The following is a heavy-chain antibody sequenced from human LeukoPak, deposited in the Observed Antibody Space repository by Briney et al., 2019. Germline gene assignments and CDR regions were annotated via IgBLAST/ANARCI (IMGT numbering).Heavy chain of an antibody. V-gene: IGHV5-51*01. CDR2: IYPGDSDT. Sequence: GESLQTSCQGSGYRFTSYWIGWVRQMPGKGLEWMGIIYPGDSDTTYSPSFQGQVTISDDKSISTAYLQWSSLKASDTAMYYCARHGSSWDFDYWGQGTLVTVSS. CDR3: ARHGSSWDFDY. D-gene: IGHD6-13*01. CDR1: GYRFTSYW. J-gene: IGHJ4*02.